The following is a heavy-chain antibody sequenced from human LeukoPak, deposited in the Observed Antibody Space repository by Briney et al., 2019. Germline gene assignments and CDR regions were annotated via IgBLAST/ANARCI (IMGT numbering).Heavy chain of an antibody. J-gene: IGHJ6*04. CDR2: INPNSGDT. V-gene: IGHV1-2*02. Sequence: GSVSVSRANSGYSSTGYIMHSGRQAPGQGLEWMGWINPNSGDTKYAQRFQGRVTMTRDTSINTAYMELRRLTSDDTAVYYCARISSMIRGVMSCGMCGWGTVATVTVSS. CDR3: ARISSMIRGVMSCGMCG. D-gene: IGHD3-10*01. CDR1: GYSSTGYI.